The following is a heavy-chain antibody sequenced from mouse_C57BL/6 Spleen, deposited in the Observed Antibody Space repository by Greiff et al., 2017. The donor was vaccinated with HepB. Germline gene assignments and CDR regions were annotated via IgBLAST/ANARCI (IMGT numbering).Heavy chain of an antibody. CDR1: GFTFSSYA. CDR2: ISSGGDYI. V-gene: IGHV5-9-1*02. D-gene: IGHD2-2*01. Sequence: EVQGVESGEGLVKPGGSLKLSCAASGFTFSSYAMSWVRQTPEKRLEWVAYISSGGDYIYYADTVKGRFTISRDNARNTLYLQMSSLKSEDTAMYYCTRGIYGYDGVYAMDYWGQGTSVTVSS. J-gene: IGHJ4*01. CDR3: TRGIYGYDGVYAMDY.